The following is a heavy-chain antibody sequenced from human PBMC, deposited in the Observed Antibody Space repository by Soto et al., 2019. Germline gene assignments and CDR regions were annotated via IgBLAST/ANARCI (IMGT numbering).Heavy chain of an antibody. V-gene: IGHV6-1*01. CDR2: TYYRSKWYN. CDR1: GDSVSSNSAA. CDR3: ARKTSIAARLGEYYYYYYMDV. J-gene: IGHJ6*03. Sequence: PSQTLSRTCAISGDSVSSNSAAWNWIRQSPSRGLEWLGRTYYRSKWYNDYAVSVKSRITINPDTSKNQFSLQLNSVTPEDTAVYYCARKTSIAARLGEYYYYYYMDVWGKGTTVTVSS. D-gene: IGHD6-6*01.